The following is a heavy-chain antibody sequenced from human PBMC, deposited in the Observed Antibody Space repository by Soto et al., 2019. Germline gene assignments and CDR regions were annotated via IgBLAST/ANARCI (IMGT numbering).Heavy chain of an antibody. Sequence: PGESLKISCKASGYSFTTYWIGWVRQMPGKGLEWMGIIYPGDSDTKYSPSLQGQVTISADKSISTAYLQSSSLKASDTAMYYCARPGYYDLDIWGQGTMVTVSS. J-gene: IGHJ3*02. CDR3: ARPGYYDLDI. D-gene: IGHD3-22*01. V-gene: IGHV5-51*01. CDR1: GYSFTTYW. CDR2: IYPGDSDT.